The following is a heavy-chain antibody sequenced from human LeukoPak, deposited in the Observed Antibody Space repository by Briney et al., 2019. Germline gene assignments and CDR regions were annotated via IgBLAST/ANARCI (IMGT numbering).Heavy chain of an antibody. CDR2: IIPIFGTA. CDR1: GGTFSSYA. D-gene: IGHD2-2*01. V-gene: IGHV1-69*13. J-gene: IGHJ3*02. CDR3: ATHCSSTSCYSDDAFDI. Sequence: GASVKVSCKASGGTFSSYAISWVRQAPGQGPEWMGGIIPIFGTANYAQKFQGRVTITADESTSTAYMELSSLRSEDTAVYYCATHCSSTSCYSDDAFDIWGQGTMVTVSS.